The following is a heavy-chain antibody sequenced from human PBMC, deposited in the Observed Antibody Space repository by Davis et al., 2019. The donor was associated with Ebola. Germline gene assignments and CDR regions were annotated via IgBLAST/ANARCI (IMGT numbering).Heavy chain of an antibody. Sequence: GESLKISCAVSGFTVTANFISWVRQAPGKGLEWVSVIYRDYSTYYADSVKGRFTISRGNPENTVYLQMNSLRAEDTAVYYCFPLEVDYGDNGGYAFDIWGQGTMVTVSS. CDR3: FPLEVDYGDNGGYAFDI. CDR1: GFTVTANF. D-gene: IGHD4/OR15-4a*01. J-gene: IGHJ3*02. V-gene: IGHV3-66*01. CDR2: IYRDYST.